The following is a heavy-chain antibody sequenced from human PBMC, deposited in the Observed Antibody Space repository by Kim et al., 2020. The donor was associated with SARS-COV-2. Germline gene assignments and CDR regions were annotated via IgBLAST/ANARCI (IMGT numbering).Heavy chain of an antibody. CDR3: AARDSAQAPGGI. V-gene: IGHV3-7*01. Sequence: YVDSGKGRFTMARDTARNSLSLQMKSLRTEDTAIYYCAARDSAQAPGGIWGQGTQVTVSS. J-gene: IGHJ4*02. D-gene: IGHD3-10*01.